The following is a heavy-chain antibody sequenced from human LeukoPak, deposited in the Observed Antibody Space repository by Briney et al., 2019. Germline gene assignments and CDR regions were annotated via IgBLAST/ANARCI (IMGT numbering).Heavy chain of an antibody. D-gene: IGHD6-19*01. V-gene: IGHV3-74*01. J-gene: IGHJ4*02. CDR2: INNDGSGT. CDR1: GFTFIAYW. Sequence: QSGGPLGLSWAAPGFTFIAYWRNWFRKAPGKGREWASRINNDGSGTTYADSVKGRFTISRDNSKNTLYLQMNSLRAEDTAVYYCAKLLRGIVVTGKDYWGQGTLVTVSS. CDR3: AKLLRGIVVTGKDY.